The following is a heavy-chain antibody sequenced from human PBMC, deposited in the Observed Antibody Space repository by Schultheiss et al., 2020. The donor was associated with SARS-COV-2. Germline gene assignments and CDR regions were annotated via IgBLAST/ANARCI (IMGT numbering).Heavy chain of an antibody. CDR1: GFTFSSHW. Sequence: LSLTCAASGFTFSSHWMSWVRQAPGKGLEWVANIKADGSEGYYVDSVKGRITISRDNAKNSLFLQMNSLRAEDTAVYYCARTLNHYYDLGWGQGTLVTVSS. CDR3: ARTLNHYYDLG. CDR2: IKADGSEG. V-gene: IGHV3-7*01. D-gene: IGHD3-22*01. J-gene: IGHJ4*02.